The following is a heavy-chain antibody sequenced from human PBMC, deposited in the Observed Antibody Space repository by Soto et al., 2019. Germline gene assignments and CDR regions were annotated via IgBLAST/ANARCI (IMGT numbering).Heavy chain of an antibody. CDR2: TYYRSRFFS. V-gene: IGHV6-1*01. CDR3: VRDRYSSSGWFDP. Sequence: SQTLSLTCAISGDSVSSYSAAWNWIRQSPSGGLEWLGRTYYRSRFFSDYAESVKSRIIINPDTSKNQFSLQLKSVTPEVTAVYYCVRDRYSSSGWFDPWGQGTPVTVSS. CDR1: GDSVSSYSAA. J-gene: IGHJ5*02. D-gene: IGHD3-10*01.